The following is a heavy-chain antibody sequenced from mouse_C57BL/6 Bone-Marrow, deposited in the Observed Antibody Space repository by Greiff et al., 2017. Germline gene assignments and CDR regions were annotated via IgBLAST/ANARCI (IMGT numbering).Heavy chain of an antibody. V-gene: IGHV1-50*01. D-gene: IGHD5-1*01. CDR1: GYTFTSYW. J-gene: IGHJ3*01. CDR2: IDPSDSYT. Sequence: VQLQQPGAELVKPGASVKLSCKASGYTFTSYWMQWVKQRPGQGLEWIGEIDPSDSYTNYNQKFKGKATLTVDTSSSAAYMQLSSLTSEDSAVYDCARSVGLPTSSFAYWGQGTLVTVSA. CDR3: ARSVGLPTSSFAY.